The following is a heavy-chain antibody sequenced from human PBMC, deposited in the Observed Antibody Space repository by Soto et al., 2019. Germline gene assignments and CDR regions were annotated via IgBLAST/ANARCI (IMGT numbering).Heavy chain of an antibody. CDR2: INRTSGGT. V-gene: IGHV1-2*02. D-gene: IGHD3-16*01. CDR1: GYTFTGYY. J-gene: IGHJ4*02. Sequence: ASVKVSCKASGYTFTGYYMHWVRQAPGQGLEWMGWINRTSGGTNYAQKFQGRVTMTRDTSISTAYMELSRLRSDDTAVYYCARDGGKRAVSQSLFGYWGQGTLVTVSS. CDR3: ARDGGKRAVSQSLFGY.